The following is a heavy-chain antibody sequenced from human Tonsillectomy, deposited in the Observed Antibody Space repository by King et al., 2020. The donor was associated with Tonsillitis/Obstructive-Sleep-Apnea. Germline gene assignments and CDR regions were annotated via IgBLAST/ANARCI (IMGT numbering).Heavy chain of an antibody. Sequence: VQLVESGGGLVQPGGSLRLSCAASGFTFSTDTMNWVRQAPGKGLEWISNIRSSTFTTYYADSVKGRFTISRDNAKNSLYLHMNSLRDEETAVYYCVRDNFWAFDVWGQGTMVTVSS. V-gene: IGHV3-48*02. CDR1: GFTFSTDT. CDR3: VRDNFWAFDV. CDR2: IRSSTFTT. J-gene: IGHJ3*01. D-gene: IGHD2/OR15-2a*01.